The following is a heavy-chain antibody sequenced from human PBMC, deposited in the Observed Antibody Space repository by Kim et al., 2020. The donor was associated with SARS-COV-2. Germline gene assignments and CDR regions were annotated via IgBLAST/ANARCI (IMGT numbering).Heavy chain of an antibody. D-gene: IGHD6-13*01. Sequence: ASVKVSCKASGYTFTSYDINWVRQATGQGLEWMGWMNPNSGNTGYAQKFQGRVTMTRNTSISTAYMELSSLRSEDTAVYYCARGGSSSWSTYDAFDIWGQGTMVTVSS. J-gene: IGHJ3*02. V-gene: IGHV1-8*01. CDR3: ARGGSSSWSTYDAFDI. CDR2: MNPNSGNT. CDR1: GYTFTSYD.